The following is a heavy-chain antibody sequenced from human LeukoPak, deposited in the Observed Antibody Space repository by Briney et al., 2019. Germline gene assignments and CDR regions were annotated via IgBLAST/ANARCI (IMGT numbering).Heavy chain of an antibody. J-gene: IGHJ3*02. V-gene: IGHV1-18*01. CDR2: ISPYNGNT. Sequence: ASVKVSCKASSYIFTSYGITWVRQAPGQGLEWMGWISPYNGNTDYAHKFQGRVTLTRDTHTSTAYMEVRSLRSDDTAIYYCARETVMGTSYIWGQGTMVTVSS. D-gene: IGHD1-7*01. CDR3: ARETVMGTSYI. CDR1: SYIFTSYG.